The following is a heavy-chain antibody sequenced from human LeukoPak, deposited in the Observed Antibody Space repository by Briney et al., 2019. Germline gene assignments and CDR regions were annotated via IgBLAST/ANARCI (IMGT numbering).Heavy chain of an antibody. CDR2: INQDGSEK. D-gene: IGHD1-26*01. CDR3: LGSNVGAV. Sequence: PGGSLRLSCVASGFTFTSYAMSWVRQAPGKGLEWVANINQDGSEKYYVDSVKGRFTISRDNAKNSLYLQMNSLRAEDTADYYCLGSNVGAVWGQGTLVTVSS. CDR1: GFTFTSYA. J-gene: IGHJ4*01. V-gene: IGHV3-7*01.